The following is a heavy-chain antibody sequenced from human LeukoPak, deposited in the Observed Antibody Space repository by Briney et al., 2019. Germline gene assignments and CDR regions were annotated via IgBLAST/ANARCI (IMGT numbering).Heavy chain of an antibody. CDR1: GGSISSYY. D-gene: IGHD5-18*01. J-gene: IGHJ4*02. CDR2: IYYSGST. CDR3: ARLQLGEEFDY. V-gene: IGHV4-59*08. Sequence: KSSETLSLTCTVSGGSISSYYWSWIRQPPGKGLEWIGYIYYSGSTNYNPSLKSRVTISVDTSKNQFSLKLSSVTAADTAVYYCARLQLGEEFDYWGQGTLVTVSS.